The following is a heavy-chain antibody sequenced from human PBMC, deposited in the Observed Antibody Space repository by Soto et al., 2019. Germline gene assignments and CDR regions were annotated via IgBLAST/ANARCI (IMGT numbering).Heavy chain of an antibody. CDR1: GYTFTSYY. D-gene: IGHD3-10*01. CDR3: ARDGPYYRSGSYYNKYYYYGMDV. V-gene: IGHV1-46*01. CDR2: INPSGGST. J-gene: IGHJ6*02. Sequence: GASVKVSCKASGYTFTSYYMHWVRQAPGQGLEWMGIINPSGGSTSYAQKFQGRVTMTRDTSTSTVYMELSSLRSEDTAVYYCARDGPYYRSGSYYNKYYYYGMDVWGQGTTITVCS.